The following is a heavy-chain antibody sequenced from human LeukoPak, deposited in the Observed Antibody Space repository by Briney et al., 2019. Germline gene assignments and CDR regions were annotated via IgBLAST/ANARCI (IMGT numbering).Heavy chain of an antibody. J-gene: IGHJ4*02. CDR2: IGPSGTTL. CDR1: GFTFSDYL. D-gene: IGHD1-20*01. Sequence: GSLRLSCAASGFTFSDYLISWVRQAPGKGLEWVSYIGPSGTTLYYADSVKGRFTISRDDAKNSLYLQLSSLRAEDTAVYYCARASYNWNWGQGTLVTVSS. CDR3: ARASYNWN. V-gene: IGHV3-11*01.